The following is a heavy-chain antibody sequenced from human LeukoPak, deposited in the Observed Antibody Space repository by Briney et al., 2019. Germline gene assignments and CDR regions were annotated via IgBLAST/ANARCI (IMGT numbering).Heavy chain of an antibody. J-gene: IGHJ5*02. CDR2: IYYSGST. CDR1: GGAISSSNYY. V-gene: IGHV4-39*07. D-gene: IGHD2-2*01. CDR3: ARTTEDCSSTSCYQYWFDP. Sequence: SETLSLTCTVSGGAISSSNYYWGWIRQPPGKGLEWIGSIYYSGSTSYNPSLKSRVTISVDTSKNQISLKVRSVTAADTAVYYCARTTEDCSSTSCYQYWFDPWGQGTLVTVSS.